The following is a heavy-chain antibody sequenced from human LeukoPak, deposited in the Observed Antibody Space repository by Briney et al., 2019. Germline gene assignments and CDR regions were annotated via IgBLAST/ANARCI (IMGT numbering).Heavy chain of an antibody. J-gene: IGHJ1*01. CDR3: ARRRYYDGSGYLE. CDR2: IYHSGRT. D-gene: IGHD3-22*01. V-gene: IGHV4-39*01. CDR1: GDSVSRSDSY. Sequence: SSETLSLTCSVSGDSVSRSDSYWDWIRQPPGKGLEWIGTIYHSGRTYYSPSLKSRVTMSVDPSNNQFSLNLRSVTAADTAVYYCARRRYYDGSGYLEWGQGTLLSVSS.